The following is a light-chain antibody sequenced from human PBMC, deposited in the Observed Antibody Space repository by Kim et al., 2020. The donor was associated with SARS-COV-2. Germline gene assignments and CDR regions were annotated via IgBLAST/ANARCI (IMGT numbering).Light chain of an antibody. CDR3: QTWVTGIVV. V-gene: IGLV4-69*01. CDR2: LNSDGSH. Sequence: SYKLTSTARSGHSSDASAWHQQQPEKGDRYLMKLNSDGSHSKGDGIPDRFSGSSSGAERYLTISSLQYEDEADYYCQTWVTGIVVFGGGTQLTVL. J-gene: IGLJ2*01. CDR1: SGHSSDA.